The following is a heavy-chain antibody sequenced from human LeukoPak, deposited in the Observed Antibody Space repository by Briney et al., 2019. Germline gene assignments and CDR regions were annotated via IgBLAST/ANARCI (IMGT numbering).Heavy chain of an antibody. V-gene: IGHV1-69*05. Sequence: SVKVSCKASGGTFSSYAISWVRQAPGQRVEWMGGIIPIFGTANYAQKFQGRVTITTDESTSTAYMELSSLRSEDTAVYYCTDSSGYYSHDAFDIWGQGTMVTVSS. D-gene: IGHD3-22*01. CDR2: IIPIFGTA. J-gene: IGHJ3*02. CDR1: GGTFSSYA. CDR3: TDSSGYYSHDAFDI.